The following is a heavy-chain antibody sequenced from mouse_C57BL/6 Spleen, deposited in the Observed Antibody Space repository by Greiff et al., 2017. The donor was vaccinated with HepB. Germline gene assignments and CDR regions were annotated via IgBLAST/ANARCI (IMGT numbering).Heavy chain of an antibody. CDR2: ISDGGSYT. CDR1: GFTFSSYA. D-gene: IGHD6-1*01. J-gene: IGHJ3*01. CDR3: ARDGGSSY. V-gene: IGHV5-4*01. Sequence: EVQRVESGGGLVKPGGSLKLSCAASGFTFSSYAMSWVRQTPEKRLEWVATISDGGSYTYYPDNVKGRFTISRDNAKNNLYLQMSHLKSEDTAMYYCARDGGSSYWGQGTLVTVSA.